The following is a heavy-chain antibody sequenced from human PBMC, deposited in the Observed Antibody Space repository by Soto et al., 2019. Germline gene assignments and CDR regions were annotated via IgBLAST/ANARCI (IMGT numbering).Heavy chain of an antibody. CDR1: GYSFTNYS. CDR2: ISAYNGNT. CDR3: ARDRGVAPPVAGNTHYYYYMDV. Sequence: ASVKVSCKASGYSFTNYSSTWVRQAPGQGFEWVGWISAYNGNTKYAQKLQGRVTMTTDASTSTAYLELRSLTSDDTAVYYCARDRGVAPPVAGNTHYYYYMDVWGKGTTVTVSS. J-gene: IGHJ6*03. V-gene: IGHV1-18*01. D-gene: IGHD6-19*01.